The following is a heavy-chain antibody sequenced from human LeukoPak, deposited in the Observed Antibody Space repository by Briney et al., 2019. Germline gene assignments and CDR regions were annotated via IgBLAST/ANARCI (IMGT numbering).Heavy chain of an antibody. CDR3: ARAPHGSGSYYIDY. CDR1: GYTFTSYD. Sequence: ASVKVSCKASGYTFTSYDINWVRQATGQGLEWMGWMNPNSGNTGYAQKFQGRVTMTRNTSISTAYMELSSLRSEDTAVYYCARAPHGSGSYYIDYWGQGTLVTVSS. J-gene: IGHJ4*02. CDR2: MNPNSGNT. D-gene: IGHD3-10*01. V-gene: IGHV1-8*01.